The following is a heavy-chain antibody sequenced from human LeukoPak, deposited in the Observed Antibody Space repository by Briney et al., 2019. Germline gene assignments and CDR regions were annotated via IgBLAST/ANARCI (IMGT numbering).Heavy chain of an antibody. D-gene: IGHD6-13*01. CDR1: GFTFSSYG. CDR2: IRYDGSNK. CDR3: ARGGYSSSPDGDWFDP. V-gene: IGHV3-30*02. Sequence: GGSLRLSCAASGFTFSSYGMHWVRQAPGKGLEWVAFIRYDGSNKYYADSVKGRFTISRDNSKNTLYLQMNSLRAEDTAVYYCARGGYSSSPDGDWFDPWGQGTLVTVSS. J-gene: IGHJ5*02.